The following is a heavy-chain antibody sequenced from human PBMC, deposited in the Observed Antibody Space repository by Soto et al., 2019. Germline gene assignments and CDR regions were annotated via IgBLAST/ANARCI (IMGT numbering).Heavy chain of an antibody. Sequence: EVQLVESGGGLVQPGGSLKLSCAASGFTFSGSAMHWVRQASGKGLEWVGRIRSKANSYATAYAASVKGRFTISRDDSKNTAYLQMNSLKTEDTAVYYCTVVVITQVYWGQGTLVTVSS. D-gene: IGHD3-22*01. V-gene: IGHV3-73*01. CDR2: IRSKANSYAT. CDR3: TVVVITQVY. J-gene: IGHJ4*02. CDR1: GFTFSGSA.